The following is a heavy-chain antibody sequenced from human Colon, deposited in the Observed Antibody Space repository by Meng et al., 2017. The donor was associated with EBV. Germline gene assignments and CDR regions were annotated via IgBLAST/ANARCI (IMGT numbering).Heavy chain of an antibody. CDR2: IYYIGGT. CDR1: GASAATGRYY. Sequence: QVQRQAAGQGRVHPSDPLSLTGAVLGASAATGRYYWSWIGQPPGKGLEWIAYIYYIGGTNYNPSIKSRLTISLDTSKNQFSLSLRSVTAADTAVYYCARVSGRSFDPWGQGTLVTVSS. J-gene: IGHJ5*02. V-gene: IGHV4-61*01. CDR3: ARVSGRSFDP. D-gene: IGHD3-10*01.